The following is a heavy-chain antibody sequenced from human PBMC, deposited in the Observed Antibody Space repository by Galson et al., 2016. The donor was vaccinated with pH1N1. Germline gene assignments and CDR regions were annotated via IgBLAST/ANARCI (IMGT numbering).Heavy chain of an antibody. Sequence: SLRLSCAASGFIFEDYAMHWVRQGPGKGLEWVAGISWASGKIDYAGSVKGRFSISRDNAKYSLFLQMNNLRPEDTAVYYCAKDGPPSNNGWSYFESWGQGTLVTVSS. D-gene: IGHD1/OR15-1a*01. CDR2: ISWASGKI. J-gene: IGHJ4*02. CDR3: AKDGPPSNNGWSYFES. CDR1: GFIFEDYA. V-gene: IGHV3-9*01.